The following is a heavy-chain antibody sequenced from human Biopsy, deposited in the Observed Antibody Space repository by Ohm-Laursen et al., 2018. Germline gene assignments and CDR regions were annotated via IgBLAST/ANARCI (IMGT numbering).Heavy chain of an antibody. CDR2: IYYSGST. CDR1: GGSISSDY. V-gene: IGHV4-59*01. J-gene: IGHJ6*02. Sequence: SETLSLTCAVSGGSISSDYWSWIRQTPGKGLEWIGYIYYSGSTNYNPSLKSRVTISVDTSKNQFSLMLNSVTAADTAVYYCARATNSTGWPYYYFYGMDVWGQGTTVTVSS. D-gene: IGHD2/OR15-2a*01. CDR3: ARATNSTGWPYYYFYGMDV.